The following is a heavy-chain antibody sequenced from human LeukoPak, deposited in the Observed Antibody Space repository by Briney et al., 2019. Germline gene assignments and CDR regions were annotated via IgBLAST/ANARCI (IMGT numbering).Heavy chain of an antibody. CDR2: IIPIFGTA. D-gene: IGHD3-3*01. J-gene: IGHJ4*02. Sequence: GASVKVSCKASGGTFISYAISWVRQAPGQGLEWMGGIIPIFGTANYAQKFRGRVTITADKSTRTAYMELSSLRSEDTAVYYCARTYYDFWSGYYYFDYWGQGTPVTVSS. V-gene: IGHV1-69*06. CDR1: GGTFISYA. CDR3: ARTYYDFWSGYYYFDY.